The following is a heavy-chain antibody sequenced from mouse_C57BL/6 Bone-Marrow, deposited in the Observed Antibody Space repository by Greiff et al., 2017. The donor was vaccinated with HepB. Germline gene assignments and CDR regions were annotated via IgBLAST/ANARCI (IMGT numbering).Heavy chain of an antibody. CDR3: ARRGMVTPTGWYFDG. Sequence: QVQLQQPGAELVKPGASVKLSCKASGYTFTSYWMHWVKQRPGQGLEWIGMIHPNSGSTNYNEKFKSKATLTVDKSSSTAYMQLSSLTSEDSAVYYCARRGMVTPTGWYFDGWGTGTTVTVSS. V-gene: IGHV1-64*01. CDR1: GYTFTSYW. D-gene: IGHD2-3*01. CDR2: IHPNSGST. J-gene: IGHJ1*03.